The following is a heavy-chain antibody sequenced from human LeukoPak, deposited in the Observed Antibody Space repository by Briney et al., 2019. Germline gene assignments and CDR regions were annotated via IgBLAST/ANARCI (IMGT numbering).Heavy chain of an antibody. Sequence: PGGSLRLSCAASGFTFDDFAMHWVRQAPGKGLEWVSAISWNSGSIGFADSVKGRFTISRDNAKNSLYLQMNSLRAEDTAVYYCVKREAVRHFDWLLYDWGQGTLVTVSS. V-gene: IGHV3-9*01. J-gene: IGHJ4*02. CDR2: ISWNSGSI. CDR3: VKREAVRHFDWLLYD. CDR1: GFTFDDFA. D-gene: IGHD3-9*01.